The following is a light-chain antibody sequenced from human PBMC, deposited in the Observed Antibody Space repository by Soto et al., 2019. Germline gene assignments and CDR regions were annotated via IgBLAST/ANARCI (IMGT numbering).Light chain of an antibody. V-gene: IGLV1-40*01. CDR2: GNT. J-gene: IGLJ2*01. CDR1: SSNIGAGYD. Sequence: QAVVTQPPSVSGAPGQRVTISCTGSSSNIGAGYDVHWYQQLPGRAPKLRIYGNTNRPSGVPDRFSGSKSGTSASLAITGLQAEDEADYYCLSFDSSLSVVFGGGTQLTVL. CDR3: LSFDSSLSVV.